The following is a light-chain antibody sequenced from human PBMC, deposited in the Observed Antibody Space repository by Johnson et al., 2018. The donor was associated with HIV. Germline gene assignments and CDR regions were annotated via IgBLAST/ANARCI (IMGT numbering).Light chain of an antibody. V-gene: IGLV1-44*01. J-gene: IGLJ1*01. CDR1: SSNIGSNT. CDR3: ATWDASLNGYV. CDR2: DNN. Sequence: QSVLTQPPSAYGTPGQRVTISCSGSSSNIGSNTVNWYQQLPGTAPKLLIYDNNKRPSGLPDRFSGSTSGPSASLAISWLQSEDEADYYCATWDASLNGYVFGTGTKVTVL.